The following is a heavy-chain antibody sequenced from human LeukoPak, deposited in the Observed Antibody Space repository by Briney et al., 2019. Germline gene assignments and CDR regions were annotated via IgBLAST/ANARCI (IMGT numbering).Heavy chain of an antibody. CDR3: ARGTYYYDSSGYFEDY. V-gene: IGHV4-38-2*02. CDR2: IYYSGSS. D-gene: IGHD3-22*01. J-gene: IGHJ4*02. CDR1: GYSINRDYH. Sequence: PTETLSLTCSVSGYSINRDYHWAWIRQPPGKGLEWIGSIYYSGSSNYNPSLKSRVTVSVDTSKNQFSLKLSSVTAADTAVYYCARGTYYYDSSGYFEDYWGQGTLVTVSS.